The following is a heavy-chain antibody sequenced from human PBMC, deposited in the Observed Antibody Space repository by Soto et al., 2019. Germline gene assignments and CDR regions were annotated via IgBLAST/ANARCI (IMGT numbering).Heavy chain of an antibody. J-gene: IGHJ5*02. V-gene: IGHV6-1*01. Sequence: PSQTLSLTCAISGDSVSSNSAAWNSIRQSPSRGLEWLGRTYYRSKWYNDYAVSVKSRITINPDTSKNQFSLQLNSVTPEDTAVYYCARGLYSSSWFRNWFDPWGQGTLVTVSS. CDR2: TYYRSKWYN. CDR3: ARGLYSSSWFRNWFDP. D-gene: IGHD6-13*01. CDR1: GDSVSSNSAA.